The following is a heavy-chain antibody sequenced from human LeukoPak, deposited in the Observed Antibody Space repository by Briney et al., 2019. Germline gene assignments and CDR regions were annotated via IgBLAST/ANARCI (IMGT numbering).Heavy chain of an antibody. D-gene: IGHD6-25*01. CDR3: AREGSADFFDY. J-gene: IGHJ4*02. Sequence: GGSLRLSCAVSGFTFSSYEMKGVRQAPGKGLEWVSYISGTGNTKYYADSVKGRFTISRDNAKNSLYLQVNSLRAEDTAVYYCAREGSADFFDYWGQGALVTVSS. V-gene: IGHV3-48*03. CDR2: ISGTGNTK. CDR1: GFTFSSYE.